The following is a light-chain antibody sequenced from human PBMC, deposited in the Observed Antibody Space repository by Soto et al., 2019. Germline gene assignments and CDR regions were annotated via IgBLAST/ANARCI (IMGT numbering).Light chain of an antibody. Sequence: QSVLTQPASVSGSPGQSITISCTGSGRDIGAYDYVSWYQQHPGNAPKLLIYGVKNRPSGVSYRFSASKSAFTASLTISGLQAEDEAHYYCSSYTTSYFYVFGPGTKLTVL. V-gene: IGLV2-14*01. CDR1: GRDIGAYDY. J-gene: IGLJ1*01. CDR2: GVK. CDR3: SSYTTSYFYV.